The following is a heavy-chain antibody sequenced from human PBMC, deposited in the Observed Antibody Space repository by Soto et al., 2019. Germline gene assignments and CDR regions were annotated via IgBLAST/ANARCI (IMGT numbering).Heavy chain of an antibody. J-gene: IGHJ4*02. Sequence: GGSLRLSCAASGFTFSNYTMNWVRQAPGKGLEWVSSISSSSSYIYYADSVKGRFTISRDNAKNSLYLQMNSLRAEDTAVYYCARGYNVVVVAALSSFDWGQGTLVTVSS. D-gene: IGHD2-15*01. CDR1: GFTFSNYT. V-gene: IGHV3-21*01. CDR3: ARGYNVVVVAALSSFD. CDR2: ISSSSSYI.